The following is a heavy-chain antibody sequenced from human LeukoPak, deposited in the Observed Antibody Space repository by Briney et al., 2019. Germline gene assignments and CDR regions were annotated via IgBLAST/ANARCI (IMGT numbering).Heavy chain of an antibody. CDR1: GGSITSTNY. CDR3: AREGGPYRPLDY. Sequence: SETLSLTCGVSGGSITSTNYWTWVRQPPGKGLEWSGEVNLQGSTNYNPSLMGRVAISVDMSSNHISLQLPSVTAADTAVYYCAREGGPYRPLDYSGQGTLVTVSS. CDR2: VNLQGST. V-gene: IGHV4-4*02. J-gene: IGHJ4*02.